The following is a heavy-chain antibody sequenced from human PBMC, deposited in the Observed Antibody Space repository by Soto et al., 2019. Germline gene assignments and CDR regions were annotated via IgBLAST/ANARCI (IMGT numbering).Heavy chain of an antibody. CDR3: ARVVTGAEAWLGP. D-gene: IGHD2-2*01. J-gene: IGHJ5*02. CDR2: ISLYSDGT. CDR1: GYTFSNYS. Sequence: QVQLVESRGEVKRPGASVKVSCKTSGYTFSNYSITWVRQAPGQPLEWLGWISLYSDGTNYAQKFQGRVSMTTDTSTTTAYMELRSLRSDDTAAYYCARVVTGAEAWLGPCGQGTLVTVSS. V-gene: IGHV1-18*01.